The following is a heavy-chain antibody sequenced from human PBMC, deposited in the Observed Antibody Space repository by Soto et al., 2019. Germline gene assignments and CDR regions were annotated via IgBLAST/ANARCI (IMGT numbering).Heavy chain of an antibody. CDR1: GFTFSSYA. CDR3: ARDPGIAVAGTGNFDD. D-gene: IGHD6-19*01. V-gene: IGHV3-30-3*01. CDR2: ISYDGSNK. Sequence: GGSLRLSCAASGFTFSSYAMHWVRQAPGKGLEWVAVISYDGSNKYYADSVKGRFTISRDNSKNTLYLQMNSLRAEDTAVYYCARDPGIAVAGTGNFDDWGQGTLVTVAS. J-gene: IGHJ4*02.